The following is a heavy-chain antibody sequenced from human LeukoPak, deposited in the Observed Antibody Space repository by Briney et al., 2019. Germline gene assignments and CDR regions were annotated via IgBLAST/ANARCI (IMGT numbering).Heavy chain of an antibody. V-gene: IGHV5-51*01. CDR3: ARPVNIPFSPGAFDI. CDR2: IYPGDSDT. CDR1: GYSFTSYW. D-gene: IGHD2/OR15-2a*01. Sequence: GESLKISCKGSGYSFTSYWIGWVRQMPGKGLEWMGIIYPGDSDTRYSPSFQGQVTISADKSISTAYLQWSSLKASDTAMYYCARPVNIPFSPGAFDIWGQGTMVTVSS. J-gene: IGHJ3*02.